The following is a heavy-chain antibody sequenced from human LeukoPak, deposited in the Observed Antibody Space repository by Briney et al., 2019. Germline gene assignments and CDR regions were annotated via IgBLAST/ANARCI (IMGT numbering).Heavy chain of an antibody. J-gene: IGHJ4*02. CDR1: GGTFSSYA. V-gene: IGHV1-69*04. Sequence: EASVKVSCKASGGTFSSYAISWVRQAPGRGLEWMGRIIPILGIANYAQKFQGRVTITADKSTSTAYMELSSLRSEDTAVYYCATPPPTHLYYGSREGFDYWGQGTLVTVSS. CDR3: ATPPPTHLYYGSREGFDY. D-gene: IGHD3-10*01. CDR2: IIPILGIA.